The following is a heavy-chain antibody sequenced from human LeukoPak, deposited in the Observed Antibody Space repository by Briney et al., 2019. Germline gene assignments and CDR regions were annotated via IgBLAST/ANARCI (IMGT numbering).Heavy chain of an antibody. J-gene: IGHJ3*02. Sequence: PSETLSLICAVYGGSFSGYYWSWIRQPPGKGLEWIGEINHSGSTNYHPSLKRRVTISVDTSKNQFSLKLSSETAADTAVYYCARVYYDILTGYPNDAFDIWGQGTMVTVSS. CDR1: GGSFSGYY. V-gene: IGHV4-34*01. CDR3: ARVYYDILTGYPNDAFDI. D-gene: IGHD3-9*01. CDR2: INHSGST.